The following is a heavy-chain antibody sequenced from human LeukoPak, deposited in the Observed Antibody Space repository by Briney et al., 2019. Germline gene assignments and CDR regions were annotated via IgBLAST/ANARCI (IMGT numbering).Heavy chain of an antibody. J-gene: IGHJ4*02. CDR3: ARGSRQDTYGRELDS. Sequence: GASVTVSCTTSGYTFTIYGINWVRQAPGQGLEWMGWISGYSANTDYAPRLQGRVTMTTDTSTSTAYMELRSLRSDDTAVYYCARGSRQDTYGRELDSWGQGTLVTVSS. CDR2: ISGYSANT. D-gene: IGHD5-18*01. V-gene: IGHV1-18*01. CDR1: GYTFTIYG.